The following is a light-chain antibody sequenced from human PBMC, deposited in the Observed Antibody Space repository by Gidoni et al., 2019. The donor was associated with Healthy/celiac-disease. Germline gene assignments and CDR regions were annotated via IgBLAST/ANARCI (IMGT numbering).Light chain of an antibody. V-gene: IGKV1-5*01. CDR2: DAS. Sequence: DIQMTQSPSTLSASVGDRVTITCRASPSISSWLAWYQQKPGKAPKLLIYDASSLESGVPSRFSGSGSGTEFTLTISSLQPDDFATYYCQQYNSYPWTFGPGTKVEIK. CDR3: QQYNSYPWT. CDR1: PSISSW. J-gene: IGKJ1*01.